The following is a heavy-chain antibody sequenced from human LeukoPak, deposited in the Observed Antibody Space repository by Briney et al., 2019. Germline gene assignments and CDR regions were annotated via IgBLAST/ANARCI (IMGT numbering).Heavy chain of an antibody. CDR1: GFTFAPYW. D-gene: IGHD3-3*01. CDR2: MNRDGSEK. CDR3: ARGIEEWLYLYY. V-gene: IGHV3-7*04. Sequence: GGSLRLSCAASGFTFAPYWMTWVRQAPGRGLEYVATMNRDGSEKYYVDSVKGRFTISRDNSKNSLYLQMDSLRAEDTAVYYCARGIEEWLYLYYWGQGALVTVAS. J-gene: IGHJ4*02.